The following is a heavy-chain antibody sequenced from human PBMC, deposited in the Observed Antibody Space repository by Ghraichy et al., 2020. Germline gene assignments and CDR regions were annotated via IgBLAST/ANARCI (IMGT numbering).Heavy chain of an antibody. CDR3: ARWSSSWSTGPFDP. CDR1: GGSFSGYY. D-gene: IGHD6-13*01. CDR2: INHSGST. V-gene: IGHV4-34*01. J-gene: IGHJ5*02. Sequence: SQTLSLTCAVYGGSFSGYYWSWIRQPPGKGLEWIGEINHSGSTNYNPSLKSRVTISVDTSKNQFSLKLSSVTAADTAVYYCARWSSSWSTGPFDPWGQGTLVTVSS.